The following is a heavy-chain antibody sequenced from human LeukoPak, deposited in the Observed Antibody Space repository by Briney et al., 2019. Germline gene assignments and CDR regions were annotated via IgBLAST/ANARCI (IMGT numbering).Heavy chain of an antibody. CDR1: GFSFSGHW. Sequence: GGSLRLSCTASGFSFSGHWMHWARQLPGKGLDWVSRISPTGSTTSYADPVKGRFTVSRDNSKNTLYLQVNNLRAEDTAVYYCARGPNSNWSGLDFWGQGTLLTVSS. CDR2: ISPTGSTT. D-gene: IGHD6-6*01. J-gene: IGHJ4*02. CDR3: ARGPNSNWSGLDF. V-gene: IGHV3-74*01.